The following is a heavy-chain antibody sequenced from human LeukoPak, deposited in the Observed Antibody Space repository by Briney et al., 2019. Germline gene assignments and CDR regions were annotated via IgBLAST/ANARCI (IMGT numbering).Heavy chain of an antibody. CDR3: AGVAGARKGLVTTDFDY. J-gene: IGHJ4*02. V-gene: IGHV1-2*02. CDR1: GYTFTGYY. CDR2: INPNSGGT. D-gene: IGHD4-11*01. Sequence: ASVKVSCKASGYTFTGYYIHWVRQAPGQGLEWMGWINPNSGGTNYAQRFQGRVTMTRDTSISTAYMDLGRLRSDDTGVYYCAGVAGARKGLVTTDFDYWGQGTLVTVSS.